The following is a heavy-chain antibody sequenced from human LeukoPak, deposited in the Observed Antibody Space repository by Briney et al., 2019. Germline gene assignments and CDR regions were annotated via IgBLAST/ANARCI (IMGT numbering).Heavy chain of an antibody. Sequence: GASVKVSCKASGYTFTGYYMHWVRQAPGKGLEWMGGFDPEGGETIYAQKFQGRVTMTEDTSTDTAYMELSSLRSEDTAVYYCATVLGATFDYWGQGTLVTVSS. CDR2: FDPEGGET. V-gene: IGHV1-24*01. CDR3: ATVLGATFDY. D-gene: IGHD1-26*01. J-gene: IGHJ4*02. CDR1: GYTFTGYY.